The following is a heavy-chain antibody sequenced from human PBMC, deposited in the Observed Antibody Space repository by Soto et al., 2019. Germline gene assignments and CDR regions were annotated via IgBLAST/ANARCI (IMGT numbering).Heavy chain of an antibody. CDR2: IYHSGST. Sequence: PSETLSLTCAVSGGSISSGGYSRSRIRQPPGKGLEWIGYIYHSGSTYYNPSLKSRVTISVDTSKNQFSLKLSSVTAADTAVYYCARGGGYGSGSYYTPGFDPRVNWFDPWGQGTLVT. J-gene: IGHJ5*02. D-gene: IGHD3-10*01. V-gene: IGHV4-30-2*01. CDR1: GGSISSGGYS. CDR3: ARGGGYGSGSYYTPGFDPRVNWFDP.